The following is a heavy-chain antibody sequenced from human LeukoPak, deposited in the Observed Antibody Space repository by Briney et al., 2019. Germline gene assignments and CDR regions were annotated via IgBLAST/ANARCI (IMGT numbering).Heavy chain of an antibody. D-gene: IGHD1-1*01. J-gene: IGHJ3*02. CDR3: AKDLWSITTNAFDI. V-gene: IGHV3-30*18. CDR1: GFTFSSYG. CDR2: ISYDGSNK. Sequence: GGSLRLPCAASGFTFSSYGMHWVRQAPGKGLEWVAVISYDGSNKYYADSVKGRFTISRDNSKNTLYLQMNSLRAEDTAVYYCAKDLWSITTNAFDIWGQGTMVTVSS.